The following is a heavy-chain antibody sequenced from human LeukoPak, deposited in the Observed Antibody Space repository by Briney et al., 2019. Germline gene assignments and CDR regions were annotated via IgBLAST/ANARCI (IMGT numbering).Heavy chain of an antibody. Sequence: SETLSLTCAVYGGSFSGYYWSWIRQPPGKGLEWIGYIYYSGSTNYNPSLKSRVTVSVDTSKNQFSLKLSSVTAADTAVYYCARVVLPYAFDIWGQGTMVTVSS. D-gene: IGHD3-10*01. V-gene: IGHV4-59*01. CDR1: GGSFSGYY. CDR3: ARVVLPYAFDI. CDR2: IYYSGST. J-gene: IGHJ3*02.